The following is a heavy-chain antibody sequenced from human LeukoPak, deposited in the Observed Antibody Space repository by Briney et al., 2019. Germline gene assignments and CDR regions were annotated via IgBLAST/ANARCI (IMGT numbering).Heavy chain of an antibody. V-gene: IGHV3-23*01. J-gene: IGHJ1*01. CDR2: ISGSGGST. D-gene: IGHD2-15*01. CDR1: GYTFSSFG. CDR3: ARCSGGSCARAYFQH. Sequence: GGSLRLSCAASGYTFSSFGMSWVRQALGKGLEWVSGISGSGGSTYYADSVKGRFTISRDNSKNTLYLQMNSLRAEDTAVYYCARCSGGSCARAYFQHWGQGTLVTVSS.